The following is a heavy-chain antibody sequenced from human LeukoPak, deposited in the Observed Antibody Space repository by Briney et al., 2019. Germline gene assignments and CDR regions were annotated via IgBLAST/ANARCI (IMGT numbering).Heavy chain of an antibody. CDR2: ISSSSSYI. CDR1: GFTFSSYS. V-gene: IGHV3-21*01. Sequence: GGSLRLSCAASGFTFSSYSMNWVRQAPGKGLEWVSSISSSSSYIYYADSVKGRFTISRDNAKNSLYLQMNSLRAEDTAVYYCARANTSTNRPTLDYWGQGTLVTVSS. CDR3: ARANTSTNRPTLDY. D-gene: IGHD2-2*01. J-gene: IGHJ4*02.